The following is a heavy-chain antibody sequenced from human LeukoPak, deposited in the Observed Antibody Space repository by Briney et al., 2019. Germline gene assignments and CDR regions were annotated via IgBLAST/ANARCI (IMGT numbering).Heavy chain of an antibody. J-gene: IGHJ6*02. Sequence: VASVKVSCKASGYTFTGYYMHWVRQAPGQGLEWMGWINPNSGGTNYAQKFQGRVTMTRDTSISTAYMELSRLRSDDTAVYYCAREDTATGTRFYVPDVWGPGTTVTVSS. CDR1: GYTFTGYY. CDR2: INPNSGGT. CDR3: AREDTATGTRFYVPDV. D-gene: IGHD6-13*01. V-gene: IGHV1-2*02.